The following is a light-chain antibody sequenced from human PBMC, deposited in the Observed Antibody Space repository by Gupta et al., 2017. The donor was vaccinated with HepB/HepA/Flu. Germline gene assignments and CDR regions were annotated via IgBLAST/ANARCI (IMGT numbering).Light chain of an antibody. Sequence: DIQMTQSPSSLSASVGDRITITCRASQSMNNYLNWYQHKPGKAPELLIYEASSLQTGVPSRFSGSGSGTDFTLTINSLQPEDFATYYCQQTYSAPYTFGQGTKVEI. V-gene: IGKV1-39*01. CDR1: QSMNNY. CDR3: QQTYSAPYT. J-gene: IGKJ2*01. CDR2: EAS.